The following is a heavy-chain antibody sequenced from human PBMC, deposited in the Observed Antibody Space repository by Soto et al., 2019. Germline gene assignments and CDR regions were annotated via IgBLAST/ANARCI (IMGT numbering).Heavy chain of an antibody. J-gene: IGHJ4*02. CDR3: ARDGEAAANMGGDY. V-gene: IGHV3-21*01. D-gene: IGHD6-13*01. CDR1: GFTFSSYS. CDR2: ISSSSSYI. Sequence: PGGSLRLSCAASGFTFSSYSMSWVRQAPGKGLEWVSSISSSSSYIYYADSVKGRFTISRDNAKNSLYLQMNSLRAEDTAVYYCARDGEAAANMGGDYWGQGTLVTVSS.